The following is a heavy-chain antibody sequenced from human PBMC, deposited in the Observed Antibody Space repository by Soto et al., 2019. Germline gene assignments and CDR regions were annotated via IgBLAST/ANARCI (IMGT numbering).Heavy chain of an antibody. CDR3: ARAYSSSSDLNDAFDI. V-gene: IGHV3-23*01. J-gene: IGHJ3*02. CDR1: EFTCVDLY. D-gene: IGHD6-6*01. CDR2: ISGSGGST. Sequence: GGSIIHSRTAAEFTCVDLYMSWISKAPGKGLEWVSAISGSGGSTYYADSVKGRFTISRDNSKNTLYLQMNSLRAEDTAVYYCARAYSSSSDLNDAFDIWGQGTMVSVSS.